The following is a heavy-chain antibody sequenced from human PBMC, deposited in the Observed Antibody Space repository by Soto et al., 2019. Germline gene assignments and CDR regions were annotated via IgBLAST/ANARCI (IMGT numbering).Heavy chain of an antibody. CDR2: NLWDDEK. V-gene: IGHV2-5*02. J-gene: IGHJ4*02. D-gene: IGHD2-15*01. CDR1: GFSLRTSAVG. CDR3: VHRLSTYCLHY. Sequence: QITLKESGPTLAKHTQTLTLTCTFSGFSLRTSAVGVGWIRQPPGQALEWLALNLWDDEKRYSPLLKSRLTITKDASKNQVVLTMTNIDPVDTATYYCVHRLSTYCLHYWGQGILVTVSS.